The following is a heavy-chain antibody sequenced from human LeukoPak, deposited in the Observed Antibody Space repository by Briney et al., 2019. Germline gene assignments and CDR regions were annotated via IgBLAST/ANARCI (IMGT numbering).Heavy chain of an antibody. Sequence: GGSLRLSCSASGFTFSSYGMHWVRQAPGKGLEWVAVISYDGSNKYYADSVKGRFTISRDNSKNTLYLQMNSLRAEDTAVYYCAKDSRSGSYTHFFDYWGQGTLVTVSS. CDR2: ISYDGSNK. J-gene: IGHJ4*02. CDR3: AKDSRSGSYTHFFDY. V-gene: IGHV3-30*18. D-gene: IGHD1-26*01. CDR1: GFTFSSYG.